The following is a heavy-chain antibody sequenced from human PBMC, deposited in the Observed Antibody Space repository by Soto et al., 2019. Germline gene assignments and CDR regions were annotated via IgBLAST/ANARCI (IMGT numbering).Heavy chain of an antibody. D-gene: IGHD2-21*01. J-gene: IGHJ3*02. CDR3: ARGNDWKSSTFDI. CDR1: GGSLTDHY. V-gene: IGHV4-59*11. CDR2: GYYSGAT. Sequence: QVQLQESGPGLVKPSETLSLTCTVAGGSLTDHYWNWFRQSPGRGLQWIGYGYYSGATSYNPSLTSRVTMAVDTSKNPFSRKLRSVTAADTAVYFCARGNDWKSSTFDIWGQGTMVSVSS.